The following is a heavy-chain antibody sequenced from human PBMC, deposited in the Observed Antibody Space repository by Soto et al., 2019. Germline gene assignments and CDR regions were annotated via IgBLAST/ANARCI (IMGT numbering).Heavy chain of an antibody. CDR2: IYPGDSDT. CDR1: GYSFTSYW. Sequence: GESLKISCKGSGYSFTSYWIGWVRQMPGKGLEWMGIIYPGDSDTRYSPSFQGQVTISADKSISTAYLQWSSLKASDTAMYYCARKYGSVSYYSVTHFDYWGQGSLVAVSS. V-gene: IGHV5-51*01. J-gene: IGHJ4*02. D-gene: IGHD3-10*01. CDR3: ARKYGSVSYYSVTHFDY.